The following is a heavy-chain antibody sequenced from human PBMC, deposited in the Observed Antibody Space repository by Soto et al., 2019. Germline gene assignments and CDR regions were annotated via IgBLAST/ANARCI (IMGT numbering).Heavy chain of an antibody. CDR1: GYTFTNFG. CDR3: ASGGTPIDY. D-gene: IGHD3-16*01. CDR2: ISAYNGNT. V-gene: IGHV1-18*01. J-gene: IGHJ4*02. Sequence: QVQLVQSGAEVKKPGASVKVSCKASGYTFTNFGISWVRQAPGQGLEWMGWISAYNGNTNYAQKFQGRVTMTTDTATSTACMGVWSLRLDYAAVHQRASGGTPIDYWSQGPLVTVSS.